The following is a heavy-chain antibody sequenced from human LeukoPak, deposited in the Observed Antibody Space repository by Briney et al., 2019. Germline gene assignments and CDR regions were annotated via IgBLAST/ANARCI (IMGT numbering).Heavy chain of an antibody. CDR3: TSQPEYYYGSGSYYFGFDY. D-gene: IGHD3-10*01. CDR2: IRSKAYGGTT. J-gene: IGHJ4*02. CDR1: GFTFGDYA. V-gene: IGHV3-49*04. Sequence: GGSLRLSCTASGFTFGDYAMSWVRQAPGKGLEWVGFIRSKAYGGTTEYAASVKGRFTISRDDSKSIAYLQMNSLKTEDTAVYYCTSQPEYYYGSGSYYFGFDYWGQGTLVTVSS.